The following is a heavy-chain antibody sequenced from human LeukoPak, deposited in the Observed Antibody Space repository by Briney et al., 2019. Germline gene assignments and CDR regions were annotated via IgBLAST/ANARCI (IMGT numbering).Heavy chain of an antibody. J-gene: IGHJ6*02. CDR3: AKGEGAYYYYGVDV. CDR1: GFTFSDYA. D-gene: IGHD1-26*01. Sequence: GGSLRLSCAASGFTFSDYAMTWVRRAPGKGLEWVSSISGSGASTYYADSVKGRFTISRDISRNTLYLQMSSLRAEDAAVYYCAKGEGAYYYYGVDVWGQGTTVTVSS. CDR2: ISGSGAST. V-gene: IGHV3-23*01.